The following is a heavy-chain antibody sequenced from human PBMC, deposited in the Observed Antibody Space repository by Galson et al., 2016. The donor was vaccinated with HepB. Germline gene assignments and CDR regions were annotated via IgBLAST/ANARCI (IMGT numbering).Heavy chain of an antibody. D-gene: IGHD3-3*01. CDR2: IWYDGSNK. V-gene: IGHV3-33*01. J-gene: IGHJ6*03. Sequence: LRLSCAASGFTFSSYGMHWVRQAPGKGLEWVAVIWYDGSNKYYADSVKGRFTISRDNSKNTLYLQMNSLRAEDTAVYYCARAMYNFWSAYYPYYYYYYMDVWGKGTTVTVSS. CDR3: ARAMYNFWSAYYPYYYYYYMDV. CDR1: GFTFSSYG.